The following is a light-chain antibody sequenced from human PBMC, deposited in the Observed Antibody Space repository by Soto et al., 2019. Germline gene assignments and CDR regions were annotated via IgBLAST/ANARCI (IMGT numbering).Light chain of an antibody. J-gene: IGKJ4*01. CDR1: HSMSNSN. CDR3: QEFASN. CDR2: GAS. Sequence: IVLTQSPGTLSLSPGDRATLSCRASHSMSNSNLAWYQHKPGQAPRLLIYGASNRATGIPDGFSGSGSGTDFILTINRLEPEDFAVYYCQEFASNFGGGTKVDIK. V-gene: IGKV3-20*01.